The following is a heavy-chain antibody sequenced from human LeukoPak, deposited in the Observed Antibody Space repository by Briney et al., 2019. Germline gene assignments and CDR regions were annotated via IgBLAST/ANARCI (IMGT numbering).Heavy chain of an antibody. CDR2: INYGDAVT. V-gene: IGHV3-23*01. CDR3: ARHRSSWLIDY. D-gene: IGHD6-6*01. J-gene: IGHJ4*02. CDR1: DFAFSNYA. Sequence: GGSLRLSCETSDFAFSNYAMSWVRQAPGRGLEWVSGINYGDAVTYYADSVKGRFTISRDNSKNTLYLQMNSLRAEDTAVYYCARHRSSWLIDYWGQGTLVTVSS.